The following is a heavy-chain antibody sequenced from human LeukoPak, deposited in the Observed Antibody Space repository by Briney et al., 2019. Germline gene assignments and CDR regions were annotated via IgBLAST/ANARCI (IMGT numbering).Heavy chain of an antibody. J-gene: IGHJ4*02. Sequence: GASVKVSCKASGYTFTGYYMHWVRQAPGQGLEWMGGIIPIFGTANYAQKFQGRVTVTADESTSTAYMELSSLRSEDTAVCYCARDGPRYCSGGSCYPFDYWGQGTLVTVSS. V-gene: IGHV1-69*13. D-gene: IGHD2-15*01. CDR2: IIPIFGTA. CDR1: GYTFTGYY. CDR3: ARDGPRYCSGGSCYPFDY.